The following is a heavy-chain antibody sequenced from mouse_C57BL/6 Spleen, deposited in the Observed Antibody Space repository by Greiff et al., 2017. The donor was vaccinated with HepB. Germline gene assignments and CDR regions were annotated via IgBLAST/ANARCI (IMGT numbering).Heavy chain of an antibody. J-gene: IGHJ3*01. D-gene: IGHD2-1*01. Sequence: VQLQQSGTELVKPGASVKLSCKASGYTFTSYWMHWVKQRPGQGLEWIGNINPSNGGTNYNEKFKSKATLTVDKSSSTAYMQLSSLTSEDSAVYYCARWTGGNYVVAYWGQGTLVTVSA. V-gene: IGHV1-53*01. CDR3: ARWTGGNYVVAY. CDR1: GYTFTSYW. CDR2: INPSNGGT.